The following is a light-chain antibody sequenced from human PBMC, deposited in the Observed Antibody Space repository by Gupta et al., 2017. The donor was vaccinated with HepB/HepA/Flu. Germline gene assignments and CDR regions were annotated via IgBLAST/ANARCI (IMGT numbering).Light chain of an antibody. CDR1: SSDVGGYNY. CDR3: SSYTSSSTLGV. J-gene: IGLJ1*01. CDR2: DVS. Sequence: QSALTQPASVSGSTGQSITISCTGPSSDVGGYNYVSWYQQHPGKAPKLMIYDVSNRPSGVSNRFSGSKSGNTASLTISGLQAEDEADYYCSSYTSSSTLGVFGTGTKVTVL. V-gene: IGLV2-14*03.